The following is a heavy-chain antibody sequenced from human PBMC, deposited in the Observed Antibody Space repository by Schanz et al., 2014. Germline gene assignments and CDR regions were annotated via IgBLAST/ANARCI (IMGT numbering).Heavy chain of an antibody. CDR1: GFTFNSYA. Sequence: VQLVESGGGLVKPGGSLRLSCAASGFTFNSYAMTWVRQAPGKGLEWVSSISSSSSYIYYADSVKGRFTISRDNAKNSLYLQMNSLRAEDTAVYYCAREEGWGIAAAGPKHYYYYMDVWGKGTTVTVSS. CDR3: AREEGWGIAAAGPKHYYYYMDV. J-gene: IGHJ6*03. D-gene: IGHD6-13*01. CDR2: ISSSSSYI. V-gene: IGHV3-21*01.